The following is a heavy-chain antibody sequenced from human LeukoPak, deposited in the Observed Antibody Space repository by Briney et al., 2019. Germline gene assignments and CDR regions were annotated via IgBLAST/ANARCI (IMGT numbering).Heavy chain of an antibody. Sequence: SQTLSLTCAISGDSVSSNGAAWTWIRQSPSRGLEWLGRTYYRSKWYNDYAVSVKSRITINPDTSKNQFSLQLNSVTPEDTAVYYCARASSYYYDSIRLDYWGQGTLVTVSS. V-gene: IGHV6-1*01. D-gene: IGHD3-22*01. J-gene: IGHJ4*02. CDR3: ARASSYYYDSIRLDY. CDR2: TYYRSKWYN. CDR1: GDSVSSNGAA.